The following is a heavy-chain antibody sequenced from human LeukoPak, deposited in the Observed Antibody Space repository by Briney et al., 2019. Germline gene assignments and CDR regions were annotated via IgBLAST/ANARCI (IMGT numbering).Heavy chain of an antibody. CDR3: ARDWMSGKFYGYYFDS. Sequence: GGSLRLSCAASGNYWMHWVRQAPGKGLVWVSHINSDGSWTSYADSVKGRFTISKDNAKNTVYLQMNNLRAEDTAVYYCARDWMSGKFYGYYFDSWGQGTLVTVSS. J-gene: IGHJ4*02. D-gene: IGHD2-2*03. CDR1: GNYW. CDR2: INSDGSWT. V-gene: IGHV3-74*01.